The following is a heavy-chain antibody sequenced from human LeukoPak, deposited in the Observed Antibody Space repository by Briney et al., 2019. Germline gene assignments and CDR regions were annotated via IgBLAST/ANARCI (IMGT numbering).Heavy chain of an antibody. CDR3: ARSLSSSWYFWFDP. J-gene: IGHJ5*02. CDR1: GYTFTSYD. D-gene: IGHD6-13*01. V-gene: IGHV1-8*01. CDR2: MNPNSGNT. Sequence: ASVKVSCKASGYTFTSYDINWVRQATGQGLEWMGWMNPNSGNTGYAQKFQGRVTMTRNTSISTAYMELSSLRSDDTAVYYCARSLSSSWYFWFDPWGQGTLVTVSS.